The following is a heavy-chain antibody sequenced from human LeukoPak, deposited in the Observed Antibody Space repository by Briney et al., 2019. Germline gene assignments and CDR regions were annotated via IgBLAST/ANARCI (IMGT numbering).Heavy chain of an antibody. Sequence: SETLSLTCTVSGGSISSYYWSWIRQPPGKGLEWIGYIYYSGSTNYNPSLKSRVTISVDTSKNQFSLKLSSVTAADTAVYYCARSTPYDSSGYYYWGQGTLVTVSS. V-gene: IGHV4-59*01. D-gene: IGHD3-22*01. CDR2: IYYSGST. CDR1: GGSISSYY. J-gene: IGHJ4*02. CDR3: ARSTPYDSSGYYY.